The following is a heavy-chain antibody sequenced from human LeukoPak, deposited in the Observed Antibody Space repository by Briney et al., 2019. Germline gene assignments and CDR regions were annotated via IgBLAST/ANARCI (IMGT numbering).Heavy chain of an antibody. J-gene: IGHJ4*02. CDR3: AKDRNYYDSSAFDY. CDR2: ISSSGSTI. V-gene: IGHV3-48*03. CDR1: GFTFSSYE. Sequence: GGSLRLSCAASGFTFSSYEMNWVRQAPGKGLEGVSYISSSGSTIYYADSVKGRFTISRDNAKNSLYLQMNSLRAEDMALYYCAKDRNYYDSSAFDYWGQGTLVTVSS. D-gene: IGHD3-22*01.